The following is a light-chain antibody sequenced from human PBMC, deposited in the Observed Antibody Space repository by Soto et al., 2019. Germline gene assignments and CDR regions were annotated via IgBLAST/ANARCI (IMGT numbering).Light chain of an antibody. CDR1: QSISSW. Sequence: DIQMTQSPSTLSASVGDRVTITCRASQSISSWLAWCQQKPGKAPNLLIYKTSSLESGVPSRFSGSGSGTECTLTVNSLQPDDFATYYCQQYASYPLTFGGGTKVEIK. CDR3: QQYASYPLT. V-gene: IGKV1-5*03. CDR2: KTS. J-gene: IGKJ4*01.